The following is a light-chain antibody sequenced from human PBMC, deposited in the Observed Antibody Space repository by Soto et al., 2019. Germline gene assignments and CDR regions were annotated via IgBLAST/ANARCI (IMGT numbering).Light chain of an antibody. CDR1: TSNIGANP. V-gene: IGLV1-44*01. Sequence: QSVLTQPPSASGAPGQTVTISCSGRTSNIGANPVNWYQQLPGMAPTVLIYGNDQRPSGVPDRFSGSKSGTSASLAISGLLSEDEADYYCATWDDSVYGPVFGGGTKLTVL. CDR3: ATWDDSVYGPV. CDR2: GND. J-gene: IGLJ2*01.